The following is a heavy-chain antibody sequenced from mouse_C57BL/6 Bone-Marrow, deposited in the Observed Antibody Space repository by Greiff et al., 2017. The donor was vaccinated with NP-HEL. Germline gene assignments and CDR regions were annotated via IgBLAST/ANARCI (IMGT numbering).Heavy chain of an antibody. Sequence: QVQLKQPGAELVKPGASVKLSCKASGYTFTSYWMHWVKQRPGRGLEWIGRIDPNSGGTKYNEKFKSKATLTVDKPSSTAYMQLSSLTSEDSAVYYCASPYGSSPWYFDVWGTGTTVTVSS. V-gene: IGHV1-72*01. CDR1: GYTFTSYW. D-gene: IGHD1-1*01. CDR2: IDPNSGGT. J-gene: IGHJ1*03. CDR3: ASPYGSSPWYFDV.